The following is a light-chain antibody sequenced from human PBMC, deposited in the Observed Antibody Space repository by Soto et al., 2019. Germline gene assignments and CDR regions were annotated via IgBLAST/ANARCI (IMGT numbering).Light chain of an antibody. V-gene: IGKV1-5*01. CDR3: QHSGT. CDR2: DAS. Sequence: DIQMTQSPSTLSASVGDRVTITCRASQSISSWLAWYQQKPGKAPKLLIYDASSLESGVPSRFSGSGSGTKFTLTISGLQPDDFATYYCQHSGTFGGGTKVDIK. CDR1: QSISSW. J-gene: IGKJ4*01.